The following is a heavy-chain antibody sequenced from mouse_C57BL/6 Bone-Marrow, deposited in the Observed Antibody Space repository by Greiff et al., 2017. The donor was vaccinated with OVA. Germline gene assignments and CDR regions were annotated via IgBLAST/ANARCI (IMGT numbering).Heavy chain of an antibody. V-gene: IGHV1-7*01. CDR1: GYTITSDW. Sequence: QVHVKQSGAELAKPGASVKLSCKASGYTITSDWMHWVKQRPGQGLEWIGYINPSSGYTKYNQKLKDKATLTADKSSSTAYMQLISLTYEDSAVYYFARSGYDYDAGLTWFAYWGQGTLVTVSA. CDR3: ARSGYDYDAGLTWFAY. J-gene: IGHJ3*01. CDR2: INPSSGYT. D-gene: IGHD2-4*01.